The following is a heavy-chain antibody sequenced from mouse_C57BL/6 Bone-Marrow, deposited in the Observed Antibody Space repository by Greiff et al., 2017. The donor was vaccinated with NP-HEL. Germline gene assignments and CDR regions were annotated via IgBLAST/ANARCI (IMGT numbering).Heavy chain of an antibody. CDR3: ARFGTVIFEWC. CDR1: GYTFTSYW. CDR2: IYPGSGST. D-gene: IGHD1-3*01. Sequence: QVHLKQPGAELVKPGASVKMSCKASGYTFTSYWITWVKQRPGQGLEWIGEIYPGSGSTNYNEKFKSKATLTVDTSSSTAYMQLSSLTSEDSAVYYCARFGTVIFEWCWGQGTTLTVSS. V-gene: IGHV1-55*01. J-gene: IGHJ2*01.